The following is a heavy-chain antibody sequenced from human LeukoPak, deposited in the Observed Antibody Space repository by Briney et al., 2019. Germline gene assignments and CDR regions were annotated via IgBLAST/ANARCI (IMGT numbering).Heavy chain of an antibody. CDR1: GFTFDDYT. CDR3: AKDWGDDSSGYYSGAFDI. J-gene: IGHJ3*02. D-gene: IGHD3-22*01. V-gene: IGHV3-43*01. CDR2: ISWDGGST. Sequence: GGSLRLSCAASGFTFDDYTMHWVRQAPGKGLEWVSLISWDGGSTYYADSVKGRFTISRDNSKNSLYLQMNSLRTEDTALYYCAKDWGDDSSGYYSGAFDIWGQGTMVTVSS.